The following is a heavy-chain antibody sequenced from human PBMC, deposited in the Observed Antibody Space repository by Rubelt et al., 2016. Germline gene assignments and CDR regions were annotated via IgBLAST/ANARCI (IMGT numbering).Heavy chain of an antibody. CDR3: VRDGATWYEDF. CDR2: ISPNSGGT. V-gene: IGHV1-2*06. CDR1: GYTFTNFA. J-gene: IGHJ4*02. D-gene: IGHD2-15*01. Sequence: VKKPGASVKVSCKASGYTFTNFAMSWVRQAPGQGLEWMGRISPNSGGTNYAQKFQGRVTMTRDTSISTAFMELNRLRSDDTAVYYCVRDGATWYEDFWGQGTLVTVSS.